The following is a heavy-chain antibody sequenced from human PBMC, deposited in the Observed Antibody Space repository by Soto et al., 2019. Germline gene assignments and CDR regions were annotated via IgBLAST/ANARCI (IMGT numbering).Heavy chain of an antibody. V-gene: IGHV3-23*01. CDR3: ATSFMITSGGVTVSEF. J-gene: IGHJ3*01. Sequence: PGGSLRLSCAASGFTFSSYAMSWVRQAPGKGLEWVSGISGSGGSTYYVDSVKGRFTISRDNSENTVYLQMNSLRAEDTAIYYCATSFMITSGGVTVSEFWGQGTVVTVSS. D-gene: IGHD3-16*01. CDR1: GFTFSSYA. CDR2: ISGSGGST.